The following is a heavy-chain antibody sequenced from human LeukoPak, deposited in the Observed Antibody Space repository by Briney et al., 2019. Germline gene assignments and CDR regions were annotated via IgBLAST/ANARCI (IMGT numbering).Heavy chain of an antibody. J-gene: IGHJ4*02. D-gene: IGHD2/OR15-2a*01. V-gene: IGHV1-69*13. CDR1: GGTFSTYA. Sequence: SVKVSCKASGGTFSTYAVSWVRQAPGQGLEWLGGINPMFGTTFYSQKFQDRVIMTADGSTGTVYMELSSLRSGDTAVYYCARSKEHLIKYFFYSRGQGNLVTASS. CDR3: ARSKEHLIKYFFYS. CDR2: INPMFGTT.